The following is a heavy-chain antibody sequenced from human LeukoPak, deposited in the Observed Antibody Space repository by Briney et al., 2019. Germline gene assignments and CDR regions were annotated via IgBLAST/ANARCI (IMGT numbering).Heavy chain of an antibody. CDR2: IYYSGST. CDR1: GGSISSSSYY. J-gene: IGHJ4*02. CDR3: ARGDYDSSGYYFDY. D-gene: IGHD3-22*01. V-gene: IGHV4-39*07. Sequence: SETLSLTCTVSGGSISSSSYYWGWIRQPPGEGLEWIGGIYYSGSTYYNPSLKSRVTISVDTSKNQFSPKLSSVTAADTAVYYCARGDYDSSGYYFDYWGQGTLVTVSS.